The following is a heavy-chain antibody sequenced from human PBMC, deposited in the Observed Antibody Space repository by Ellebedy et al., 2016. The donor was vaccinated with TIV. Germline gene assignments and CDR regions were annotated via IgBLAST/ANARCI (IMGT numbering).Heavy chain of an antibody. J-gene: IGHJ4*02. V-gene: IGHV1-2*02. Sequence: ASVKVSCXTSGYTFTGQYIHWVRQAPGQGLEWMGWMNPNSGATNYAQKFQGRVTMTRDASISTAYMELSRLRSDDTAVYYCVTRGYSGYDYFDYWGQGTLVTVSS. CDR3: VTRGYSGYDYFDY. D-gene: IGHD5-12*01. CDR1: GYTFTGQY. CDR2: MNPNSGAT.